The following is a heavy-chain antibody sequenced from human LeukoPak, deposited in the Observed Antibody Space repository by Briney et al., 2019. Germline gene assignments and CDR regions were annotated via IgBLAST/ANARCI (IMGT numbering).Heavy chain of an antibody. CDR1: GVSISSSSYY. Sequence: SETLSLTCTVSGVSISSSSYYWGWIRQPPGKGLEWIGSIYYSGSTYYNPSLKSRVTISVDTSKNQFSLKLSSVTAADTAVYYCAKEQWLGKMNYFDYWGQGTLVTVSS. V-gene: IGHV4-39*07. CDR2: IYYSGST. CDR3: AKEQWLGKMNYFDY. D-gene: IGHD6-19*01. J-gene: IGHJ4*02.